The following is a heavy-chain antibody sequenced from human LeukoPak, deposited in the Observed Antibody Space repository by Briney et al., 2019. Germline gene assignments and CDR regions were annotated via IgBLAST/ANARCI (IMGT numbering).Heavy chain of an antibody. V-gene: IGHV3-48*03. D-gene: IGHD4-17*01. CDR3: ARIMITVTTSDY. Sequence: PGGSLRLSCAASGFTFSSYEMNWVRQAPGKGLEWLSYISSRGTTIKYADSVKGRFTISRDNAKNSLYLQVNSLRAEDTAVYYCARIMITVTTSDYWGQGTLVTVSS. CDR1: GFTFSSYE. CDR2: ISSRGTTI. J-gene: IGHJ4*02.